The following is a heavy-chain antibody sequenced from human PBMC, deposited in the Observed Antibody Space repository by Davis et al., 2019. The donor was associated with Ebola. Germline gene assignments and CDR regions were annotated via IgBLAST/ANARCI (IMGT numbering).Heavy chain of an antibody. V-gene: IGHV4-39*02. CDR2: VFYSGHT. J-gene: IGHJ4*02. CDR3: ARENRSVASTPWPFDY. CDR1: GDSVSSENFY. D-gene: IGHD5-12*01. Sequence: SETLSLTCTVSGDSVSSENFYWGWIRQPPGEGLQWIGRVFYSGHTYYNMSLRGRVTVSIDTSTNQFSLKLSSVTAADAAVYYCARENRSVASTPWPFDYWGQGILVTVSS.